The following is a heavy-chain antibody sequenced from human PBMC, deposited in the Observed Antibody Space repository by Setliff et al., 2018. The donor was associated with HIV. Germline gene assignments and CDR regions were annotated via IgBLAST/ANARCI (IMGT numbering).Heavy chain of an antibody. V-gene: IGHV4-30-4*01. CDR1: SDSISSGNFF. CDR2: VYFSGSA. J-gene: IGHJ4*02. D-gene: IGHD2-15*01. CDR3: ARGRVFCNGDSCYHFDF. Sequence: SETLSLTCTVSSDSISSGNFFWSWIRQSPGKGLEWIGYVYFSGSATHNPSLKSPVSISVDTSKNQFYLTLSSVTAADTAVYYCARGRVFCNGDSCYHFDFWGQGILVTVSS.